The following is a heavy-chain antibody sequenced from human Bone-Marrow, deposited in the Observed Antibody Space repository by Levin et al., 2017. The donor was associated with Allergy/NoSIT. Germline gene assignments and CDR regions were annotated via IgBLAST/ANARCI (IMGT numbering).Heavy chain of an antibody. D-gene: IGHD6-13*01. CDR3: ARAFPAAAGNWRAEYFQH. CDR2: INPSGGST. J-gene: IGHJ1*01. CDR1: GYTFTSYY. Sequence: ASVKVSCKASGYTFTSYYMHWVRQAPGQGLEWMGIINPSGGSTSYAQKFQGRVTMTRDTSTSTVYMELSSLRSEDTAVYYCARAFPAAAGNWRAEYFQHWGQGTLVTVSS. V-gene: IGHV1-46*01.